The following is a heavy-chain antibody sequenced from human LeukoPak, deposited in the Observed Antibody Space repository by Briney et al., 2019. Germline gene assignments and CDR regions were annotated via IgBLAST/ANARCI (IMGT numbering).Heavy chain of an antibody. V-gene: IGHV4-59*01. Sequence: SETLSLTCTVSGGSISSYYWSWIRQPPGKGLEWIGYIYYSGSTNYNPSLKSRLTISVDTSMNQFSLRLSTVTAAGTAVYYCARGSSSGWTDNWGQGTLVTVSS. CDR2: IYYSGST. J-gene: IGHJ4*02. CDR3: ARGSSSGWTDN. CDR1: GGSISSYY. D-gene: IGHD6-19*01.